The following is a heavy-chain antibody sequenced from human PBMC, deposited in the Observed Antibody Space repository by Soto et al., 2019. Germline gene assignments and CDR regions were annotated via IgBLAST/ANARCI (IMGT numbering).Heavy chain of an antibody. V-gene: IGHV3-23*01. Sequence: GGSLRLSCAASGFTFSSYAMSWVRQAPGKGLEWVSAISGSGGSTYYADSVKGRFTISRDNSKNTRYLHMNSLRAEDTAVYYCAKISSGGYANFDFWGQGSLVTVSS. J-gene: IGHJ4*02. CDR2: ISGSGGST. CDR1: GFTFSSYA. CDR3: AKISSGGYANFDF. D-gene: IGHD6-19*01.